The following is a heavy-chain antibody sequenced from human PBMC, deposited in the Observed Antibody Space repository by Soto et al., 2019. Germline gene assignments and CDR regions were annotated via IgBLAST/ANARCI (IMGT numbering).Heavy chain of an antibody. D-gene: IGHD2-15*01. CDR3: ARSSGGRCSGGSCYPFNYYYMDV. V-gene: IGHV4-59*01. Sequence: SETLSLTCTVSGGSISSYYWSWIRQPPGKGLEWIGYIYYSGSTNYNPSLKSRVTISVDTSKNQFSLKLSSVTAVDTAVYYCARSSGGRCSGGSCYPFNYYYMDVWDKGTTVTVSS. CDR2: IYYSGST. CDR1: GGSISSYY. J-gene: IGHJ6*03.